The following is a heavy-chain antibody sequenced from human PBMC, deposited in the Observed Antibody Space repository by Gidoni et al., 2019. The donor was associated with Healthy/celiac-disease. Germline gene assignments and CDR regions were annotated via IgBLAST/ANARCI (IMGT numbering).Heavy chain of an antibody. J-gene: IGHJ6*02. CDR1: GSPLTGAY. CDR2: INPNGGGT. CDR3: ARGPTVTRPYYYYYGMDV. D-gene: IGHD4-4*01. Sequence: QVQLVQSGAEAKQPGASVEVSCKASGSPLTGAYMHWVRQAPGHGLEWRGWINPNGGGTNYAQKFQGRVTMTRDTSISTADMELSRLRSDDTAVYYCARGPTVTRPYYYYYGMDVWGQGTTVTVSS. V-gene: IGHV1-2*02.